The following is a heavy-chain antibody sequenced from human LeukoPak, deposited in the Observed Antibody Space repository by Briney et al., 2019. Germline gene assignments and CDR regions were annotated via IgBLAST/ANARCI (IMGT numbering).Heavy chain of an antibody. V-gene: IGHV3-48*03. CDR2: ISSSGSTI. D-gene: IGHD3-3*01. CDR1: GFSFSNYE. J-gene: IGHJ4*02. CDR3: ARDYWFFD. Sequence: GGSLRLSCAASGFSFSNYEMNWVRQAPGKGLEWVSYISSSGSTIYYADSVKGRFTISRDNARNSLYLQMNSLRDEDTAVYYCARDYWFFDWGQGTLVTVSS.